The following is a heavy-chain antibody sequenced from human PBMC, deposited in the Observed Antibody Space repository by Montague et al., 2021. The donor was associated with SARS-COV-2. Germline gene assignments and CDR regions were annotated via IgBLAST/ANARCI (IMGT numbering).Heavy chain of an antibody. J-gene: IGHJ4*02. V-gene: IGHV2-70*01. D-gene: IGHD1-20*01. Sequence: PALVKPTQTLTLTCTFSGFSLSTSGMCVGWIRQPPGKALEWLAXXXWXXXKYXSTSLKTRLTISKDTSKNQVVLTMTNMDPVDTATYYCARMAPITGLDYWGQGTLVTVSS. CDR3: ARMAPITGLDY. CDR2: XXWXXXK. CDR1: GFSLSTSGMC.